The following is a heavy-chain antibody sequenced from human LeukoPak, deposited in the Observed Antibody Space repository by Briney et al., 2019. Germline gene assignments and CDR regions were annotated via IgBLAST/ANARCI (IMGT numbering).Heavy chain of an antibody. J-gene: IGHJ2*01. Sequence: PSETLSLTCTVSGGSISSYYWSWIRQPPGKGLEWIGYIYYSGSTNHNPSLKSRVTISVDKSKNQFSLKLSSVTAADTAVYYCARGLTIFDYWYFDLWGRGTLVTVSS. CDR2: IYYSGST. CDR3: ARGLTIFDYWYFDL. V-gene: IGHV4-59*12. D-gene: IGHD3-9*01. CDR1: GGSISSYY.